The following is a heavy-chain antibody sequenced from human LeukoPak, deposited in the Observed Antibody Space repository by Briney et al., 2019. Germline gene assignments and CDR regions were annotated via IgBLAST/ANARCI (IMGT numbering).Heavy chain of an antibody. V-gene: IGHV3-11*04. D-gene: IGHD3-16*01. CDR2: SSTSGSIT. CDR3: ARDEDDYVWGSYTGYMDV. Sequence: PGGSLRLSCAASGFTFSDYYMSWIRQAPGKGLQWLAYSSTSGSITYYADSVKGRFTISRDNAKNSLYLQMNSLRAEDTAVYYCARDEDDYVWGSYTGYMDVWGKGTTVTVSS. J-gene: IGHJ6*03. CDR1: GFTFSDYY.